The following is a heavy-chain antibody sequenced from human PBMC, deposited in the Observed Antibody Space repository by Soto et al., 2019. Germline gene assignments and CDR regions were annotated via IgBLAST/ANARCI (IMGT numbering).Heavy chain of an antibody. D-gene: IGHD5-12*01. CDR3: AKDSGYDYYYYMDV. J-gene: IGHJ6*03. V-gene: IGHV3-9*01. CDR2: ISWNSGSI. Sequence: GGSLRLSCAASGFTFDDYAMHWVRQAPGKGLEWVSGISWNSGSIGYADSVKGRFTISRDNAKNSLYLQMNSLRAEDTALYYCAKDSGYDYYYYMDVWGKGTTVTVSS. CDR1: GFTFDDYA.